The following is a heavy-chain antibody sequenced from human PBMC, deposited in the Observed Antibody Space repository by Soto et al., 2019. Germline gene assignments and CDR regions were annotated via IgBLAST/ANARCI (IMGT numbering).Heavy chain of an antibody. V-gene: IGHV1-69*02. CDR3: ASSYGSGYRAFDY. CDR2: INPILSMS. CDR1: GDTFTFYS. J-gene: IGHJ4*02. D-gene: IGHD3-10*01. Sequence: QVQLVQSGAEVKKPGSSMRVSCKASGDTFTFYSINWVRQAPGLGLEWMGRINPILSMSNYAQRFQGRVTMTADKPTSTAYMELSSLRSEDTAMYYCASSYGSGYRAFDYWGQGALVTVSS.